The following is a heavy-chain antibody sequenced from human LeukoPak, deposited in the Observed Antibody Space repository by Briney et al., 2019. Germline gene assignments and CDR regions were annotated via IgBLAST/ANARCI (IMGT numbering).Heavy chain of an antibody. CDR3: ASDRIVVVPAARRYGMDV. V-gene: IGHV1-69*04. J-gene: IGHJ6*02. CDR1: GGTFSSYA. Sequence: SVKVSCKASGGTFSSYAISWVRQAPGQGLEWMGRIIPILGIANYAQNFQGRVTITADKSTSTAYMELSSLRSEDTAVYYCASDRIVVVPAARRYGMDVWGQGTTVTVSS. D-gene: IGHD2-2*01. CDR2: IIPILGIA.